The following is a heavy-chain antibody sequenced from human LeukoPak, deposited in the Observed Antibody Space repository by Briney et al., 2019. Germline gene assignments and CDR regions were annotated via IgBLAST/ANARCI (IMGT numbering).Heavy chain of an antibody. CDR3: ARAGYYYDYDAFDI. CDR1: GGPISSYY. CDR2: IYYSGST. D-gene: IGHD3-22*01. J-gene: IGHJ3*02. V-gene: IGHV4-59*01. Sequence: SETLSLTCTVSGGPISSYYWSWIRQPPGKGLEWIGYIYYSGSTNYNPSLKSRVTISVDTSKNQFSLKLSSVTAADTAVYYCARAGYYYDYDAFDIWGQGTMVTVSS.